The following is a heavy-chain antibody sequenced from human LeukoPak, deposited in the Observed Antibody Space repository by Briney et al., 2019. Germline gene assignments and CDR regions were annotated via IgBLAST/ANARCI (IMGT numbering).Heavy chain of an antibody. V-gene: IGHV4-34*01. CDR3: ARGPAYSWLRAGSVCYFDF. Sequence: SETLSLTCNVSGYTMNSGYYWSWIRQTPGNGLEWIGETTHSGSTDYNPSLKSRVSVSVDTSKNQFSLKLTSVTAADTAVYYCARGPAYSWLRAGSVCYFDFWGQGVLVTVSS. J-gene: IGHJ4*02. D-gene: IGHD3-10*01. CDR2: TTHSGST. CDR1: GYTMNSGYY.